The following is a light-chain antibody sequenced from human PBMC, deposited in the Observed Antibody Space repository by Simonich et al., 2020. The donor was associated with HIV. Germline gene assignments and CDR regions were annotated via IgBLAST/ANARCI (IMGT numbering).Light chain of an antibody. Sequence: QSALTQPASVSGSPGQSITISCTGTSSDVGSYNLVSWYQQHPGKAPKLIIYEDNKRPSGVSNRFSGSKAGNTASLTISGLQADDEADYYCCSYTSSSTWVFGGGTKLTVL. CDR2: EDN. CDR3: CSYTSSSTWV. V-gene: IGLV2-14*02. J-gene: IGLJ3*02. CDR1: SSDVGSYNL.